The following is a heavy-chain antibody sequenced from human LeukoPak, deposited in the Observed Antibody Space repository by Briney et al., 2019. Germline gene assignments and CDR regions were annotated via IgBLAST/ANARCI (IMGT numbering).Heavy chain of an antibody. CDR1: GFTFSSYG. V-gene: IGHV3-30*03. Sequence: GGSLRLSCAASGFTFSSYGMPWVRQAPGKGLEWVAVISYDGSNKYYADSVKGRFTICRDHAKNSLYLQMNSLRAEDTAVYYCATGGLAFSVPAARYAFDIWGQGTMVTVSS. D-gene: IGHD2-2*01. CDR2: ISYDGSNK. J-gene: IGHJ3*02. CDR3: ATGGLAFSVPAARYAFDI.